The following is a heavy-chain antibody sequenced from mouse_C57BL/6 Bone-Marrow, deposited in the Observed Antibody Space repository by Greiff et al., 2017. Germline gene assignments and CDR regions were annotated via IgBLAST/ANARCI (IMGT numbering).Heavy chain of an antibody. CDR1: GYTFTEYT. Sequence: QVQLQQSGAELVKPGASVKLSCKASGYTFTEYTIHWVKQRSGLGLEWIGWFYPGSGSIKYNEKFKDKATLTADKSSSTGYMGLSRLTSEDSAVYFCARHEEGLRLRGYAMDYWGQGTSVTVSS. J-gene: IGHJ4*01. CDR2: FYPGSGSI. V-gene: IGHV1-62-2*01. D-gene: IGHD3-2*02. CDR3: ARHEEGLRLRGYAMDY.